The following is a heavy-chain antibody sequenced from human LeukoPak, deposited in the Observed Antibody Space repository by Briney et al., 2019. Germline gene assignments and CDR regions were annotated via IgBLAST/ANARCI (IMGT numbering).Heavy chain of an antibody. CDR3: AKAKVGAKRYYFDY. D-gene: IGHD1-26*01. Sequence: PSETLSLTCAVYGGSFSGYYWSWIRQPPGKGLEWIGEINHSGSTNYNPSLKSRVTISVDTSKNQFSLKLSSVTAADTAVYYCAKAKVGAKRYYFDYWGQGTLVTVSS. V-gene: IGHV4-34*01. CDR1: GGSFSGYY. CDR2: INHSGST. J-gene: IGHJ4*02.